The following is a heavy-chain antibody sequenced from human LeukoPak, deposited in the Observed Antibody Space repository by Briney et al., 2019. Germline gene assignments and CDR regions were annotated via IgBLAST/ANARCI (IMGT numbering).Heavy chain of an antibody. CDR1: GFTFSSYA. J-gene: IGHJ6*03. CDR2: ISYDGSNK. CDR3: ARDPPPLQDYYYYYMDA. Sequence: GGSLRLSCAASGFTFSSYAMHWVRQAPGKGLEWVAVISYDGSNKYYADSVKGRFTISRDNSKNTLYLQMNSLRAEDTAVYYCARDPPPLQDYYYYYMDAWGKGTTVTVSS. V-gene: IGHV3-30*01.